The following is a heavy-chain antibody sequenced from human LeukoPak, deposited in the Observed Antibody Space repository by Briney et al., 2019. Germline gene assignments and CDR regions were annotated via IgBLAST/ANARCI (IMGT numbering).Heavy chain of an antibody. D-gene: IGHD6-6*01. CDR1: GFTFSTYS. CDR3: AGGASEYSSSGDFAC. V-gene: IGHV3-48*01. CDR2: ISSSSSTI. J-gene: IGHJ4*02. Sequence: PGGSLRLSCAASGFTFSTYSMNWVRQAPGKGLEWVSYISSSSSTIYYADSVKGRFTISRDNAKNSLYLQMNSLSAGDTAVYYCAGGASEYSSSGDFACWGQGTLVTVSS.